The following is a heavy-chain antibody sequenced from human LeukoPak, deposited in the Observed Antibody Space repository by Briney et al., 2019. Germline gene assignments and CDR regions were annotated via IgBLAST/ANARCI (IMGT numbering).Heavy chain of an antibody. CDR3: ARVGDGYNLGAFDI. J-gene: IGHJ3*02. V-gene: IGHV3-21*01. Sequence: GGSLRLSCAASGFTFSSYSMNWVRQAPGKGLEWVSSISSSSSCIYYADSVKGRFTISRDNAKNSLYLQMNSLRAEDTAVYYCARVGDGYNLGAFDIWGQGTMVTVSS. CDR1: GFTFSSYS. CDR2: ISSSSSCI. D-gene: IGHD5-24*01.